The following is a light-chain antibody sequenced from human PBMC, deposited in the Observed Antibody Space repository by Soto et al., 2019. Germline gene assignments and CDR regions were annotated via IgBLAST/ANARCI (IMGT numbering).Light chain of an antibody. Sequence: EVVMTQSPATLSVSPGERVTLSCRSSQSINDHLACYQQKPGQDPRLLIHCASTRATGIPARFSGSGFGTEFILTISSLQSEEFAVYYCQQYNTWLWTFGQGTKVEIQ. CDR1: QSINDH. CDR2: CAS. CDR3: QQYNTWLWT. V-gene: IGKV3-15*01. J-gene: IGKJ1*01.